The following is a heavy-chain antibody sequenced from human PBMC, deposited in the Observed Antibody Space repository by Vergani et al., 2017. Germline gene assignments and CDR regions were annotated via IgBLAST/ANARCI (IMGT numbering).Heavy chain of an antibody. CDR2: IYTSGST. Sequence: QVQLQESGPGLVKPSETLSLTCTVSGGSISSYYWSWIRQPAGKGLEWIGRIYTSGSTNYNPSLKSRVTMSVDTSKNQFSLKLSSVTAADTAVYYCAREKGIAAAGADAFDIWGQGTMVTVSS. CDR1: GGSISSYY. J-gene: IGHJ3*02. D-gene: IGHD6-13*01. V-gene: IGHV4-4*07. CDR3: AREKGIAAAGADAFDI.